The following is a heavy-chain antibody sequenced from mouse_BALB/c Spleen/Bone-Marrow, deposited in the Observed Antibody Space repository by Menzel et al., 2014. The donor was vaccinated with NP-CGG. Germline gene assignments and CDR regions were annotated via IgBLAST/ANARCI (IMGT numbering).Heavy chain of an antibody. J-gene: IGHJ4*01. Sequence: EVKLVESGAELVKPGASVKLSCTASGFNIKDTYMHWVKQRPEQGLEWIGRIDPANGNTKYDPKFQGKATITADPSSNTAYLQLSSLTSEDTAVYYCARWEYYAMDYWGQGTSVTVSS. V-gene: IGHV14-3*02. CDR3: ARWEYYAMDY. D-gene: IGHD4-1*01. CDR2: IDPANGNT. CDR1: GFNIKDTY.